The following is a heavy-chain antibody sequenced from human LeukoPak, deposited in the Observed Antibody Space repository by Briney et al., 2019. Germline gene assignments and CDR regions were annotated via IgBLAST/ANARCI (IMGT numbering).Heavy chain of an antibody. CDR3: ARGWLAESTVVTPYNY. J-gene: IGHJ4*02. CDR1: GGTFSSYA. Sequence: SVKVSCKASGGTFSSYAISWVRQAPGQGLEWMGGIIPIFGTANYAQKFQGRVTITAIESMSTAYMELSSLRSEDTAVYYCARGWLAESTVVTPYNYWGQGTLVTVSS. CDR2: IIPIFGTA. V-gene: IGHV1-69*01. D-gene: IGHD4-23*01.